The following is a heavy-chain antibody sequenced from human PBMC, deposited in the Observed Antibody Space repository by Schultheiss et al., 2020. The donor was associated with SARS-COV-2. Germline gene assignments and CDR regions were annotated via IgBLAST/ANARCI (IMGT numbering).Heavy chain of an antibody. Sequence: GGSLRLSCAASGFTFSSYAMSWVRQAPGKGLEWVSYISSSGSTIYYADSVKGRFTISRDDAKNSLYLQMNSLRAEDTAVYYCARDRPVDTAMAAYYYYGMDVWGQGTTVTVSS. J-gene: IGHJ6*02. V-gene: IGHV3-48*03. CDR3: ARDRPVDTAMAAYYYYGMDV. CDR2: ISSSGSTI. D-gene: IGHD5-18*01. CDR1: GFTFSSYA.